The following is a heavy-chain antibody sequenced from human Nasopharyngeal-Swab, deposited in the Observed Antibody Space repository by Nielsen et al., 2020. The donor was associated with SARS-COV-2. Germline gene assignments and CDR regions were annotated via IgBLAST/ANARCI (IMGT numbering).Heavy chain of an antibody. CDR1: GFTFSDYT. CDR3: ASDSRY. Sequence: GDSLKISCAASGFTFSDYTMNWVRQAPGQGLEWVSSISSSGSYMYYTDSVKGRFTMSRDNAKNSLYLQMNSLRAEDTAVYYCASDSRYWGQGTLVTVSS. CDR2: ISSSGSYM. D-gene: IGHD2-2*01. V-gene: IGHV3-21*01. J-gene: IGHJ4*02.